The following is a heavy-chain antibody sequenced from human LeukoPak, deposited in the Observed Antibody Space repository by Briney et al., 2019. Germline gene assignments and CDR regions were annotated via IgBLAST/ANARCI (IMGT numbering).Heavy chain of an antibody. J-gene: IGHJ3*02. V-gene: IGHV4-59*01. CDR3: ARDHHPRGFDI. CDR1: GGSISSYY. CDR2: IYDSGST. Sequence: PSESLSLTCTVSGGSISSYYWSWIRQPPGKGLEWIGFIYDSGSTNYNPSLKSRVTISVDTSKNQFSLKLSSVTAADTAVYFCARDHHPRGFDIWGQGTMVTLST.